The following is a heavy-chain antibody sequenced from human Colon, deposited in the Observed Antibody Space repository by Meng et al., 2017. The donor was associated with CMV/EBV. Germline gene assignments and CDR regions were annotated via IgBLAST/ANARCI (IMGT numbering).Heavy chain of an antibody. CDR3: TKDITSYCGSRSCYESAFDV. CDR2: ISESGTST. CDR1: GFTFTNHA. V-gene: IGHV3-23*01. Sequence: GESLKISCADSGFTFTNHAMSWVRQAPGRGLEWISGISESGTSTYYADSVKGRFTISRDNAKNSLYLEMNSLRPEDTALYYCTKDITSYCGSRSCYESAFDVWGQGTVVTVSS. D-gene: IGHD2-2*01. J-gene: IGHJ3*01.